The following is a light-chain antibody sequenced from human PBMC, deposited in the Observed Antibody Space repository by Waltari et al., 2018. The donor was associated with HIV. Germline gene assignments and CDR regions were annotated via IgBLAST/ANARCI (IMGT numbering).Light chain of an antibody. CDR2: EVT. V-gene: IGLV2-23*02. CDR3: CSYVGSNTLM. CDR1: SSAIGTYNL. J-gene: IGLJ3*02. Sequence: QSALTQPASVSGSPGQSITIPCTATSSAIGTYNLFSWYQQRPGKAPKLPIYEVTRRPSGLSDRFSGSKSGNTASLTISGLQTEDEADYYCCSYVGSNTLMFGGGTKLTVL.